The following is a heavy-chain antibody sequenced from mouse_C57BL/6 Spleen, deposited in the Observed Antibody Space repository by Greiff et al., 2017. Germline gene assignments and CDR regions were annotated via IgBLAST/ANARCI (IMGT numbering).Heavy chain of an antibody. CDR3: ARGGSSGYGAY. Sequence: VQLQESGAELMKPGASVKLSCKATGYTFTGYWIEWVKQRPGHGLEWIGEILPGSGSTNYNEKFKGKATFTADTSSNTTYMQLSSLTTEETAIYYFARGGSSGYGAYWGQGTLVTVSA. CDR2: ILPGSGST. V-gene: IGHV1-9*01. CDR1: GYTFTGYW. D-gene: IGHD3-2*02. J-gene: IGHJ3*01.